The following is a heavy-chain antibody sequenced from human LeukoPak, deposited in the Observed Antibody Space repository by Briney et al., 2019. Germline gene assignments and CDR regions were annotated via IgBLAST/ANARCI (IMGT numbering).Heavy chain of an antibody. V-gene: IGHV3-74*01. Sequence: GGSLRLSCAASGNYWMHWVRQVPGKGLVWVSRINSDGSWTSYADSVKGRFTISKDNAKNTVYLQMNSLRAEDTAVYYCVSFYETYWGRGTLVTVSS. J-gene: IGHJ4*02. CDR3: VSFYETY. D-gene: IGHD2/OR15-2a*01. CDR1: GNYW. CDR2: INSDGSWT.